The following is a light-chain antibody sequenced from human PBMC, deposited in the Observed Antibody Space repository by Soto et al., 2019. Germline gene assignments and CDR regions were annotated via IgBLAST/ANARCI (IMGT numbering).Light chain of an antibody. V-gene: IGLV2-14*01. Sequence: QSALTQAASVSGSPGQSITIACTGTSSDIGGSDYVSWYQKHPGKAPKVISYEVSDRPSGVSDRFSGSKSGNTASLTISGLQAEDEADYYCSSYVTSGTLVFGGGTKLTVL. CDR3: SSYVTSGTLV. CDR1: SSDIGGSDY. J-gene: IGLJ3*02. CDR2: EVS.